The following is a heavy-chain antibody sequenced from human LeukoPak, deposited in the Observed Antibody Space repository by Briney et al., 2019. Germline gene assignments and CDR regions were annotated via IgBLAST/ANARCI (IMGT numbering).Heavy chain of an antibody. CDR3: AREAMYSYGNNFDY. Sequence: PSETLSLTCTVSGGSVSSGSYYWSWIRQPPGKGLEWIGYIYYSGSTNYNPSLKSRVTMSVDTSKNQFSLKLSSVTAADTAVYHCAREAMYSYGNNFDYWGQGTLVTVSS. CDR1: GGSVSSGSYY. D-gene: IGHD5-18*01. J-gene: IGHJ4*02. CDR2: IYYSGST. V-gene: IGHV4-61*01.